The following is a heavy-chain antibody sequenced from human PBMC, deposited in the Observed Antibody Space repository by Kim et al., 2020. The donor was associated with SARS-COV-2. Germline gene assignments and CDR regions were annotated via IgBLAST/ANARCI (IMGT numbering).Heavy chain of an antibody. V-gene: IGHV4-30-2*01. D-gene: IGHD3-16*01. CDR2: IYHSGST. Sequence: SETLSLTCAASGGSISSGGNSWSWIRQPPGKGLEWIGYIYHSGSTYYNPSLKSRVTISVDRTKNQFSLKLSSVTAADTAVYYWASLYNWFDPWGQGTQVTVSS. CDR3: ASLYNWFDP. CDR1: GGSISSGGNS. J-gene: IGHJ5*02.